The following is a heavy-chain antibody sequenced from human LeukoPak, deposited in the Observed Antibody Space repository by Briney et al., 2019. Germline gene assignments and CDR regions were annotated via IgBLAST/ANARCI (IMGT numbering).Heavy chain of an antibody. D-gene: IGHD5-12*01. V-gene: IGHV1-69*06. CDR3: ARDRAYSGYDFEAFDI. CDR2: IIPIFGTA. J-gene: IGHJ3*02. CDR1: GGTFSSYA. Sequence: ASVKVSCKASGGTFSSYAISWVRQAPGQGLEWMGGIIPIFGTANYAQKFQGRVTITADKSTSTAYMGLSSLRSEDTAVYYCARDRAYSGYDFEAFDIWGQGTMVTVSS.